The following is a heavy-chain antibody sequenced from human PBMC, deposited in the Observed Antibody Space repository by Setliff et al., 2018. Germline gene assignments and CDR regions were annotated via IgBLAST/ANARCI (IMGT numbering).Heavy chain of an antibody. CDR2: IFPKTGNT. CDR1: GYTFTNYG. D-gene: IGHD2-8*01. Sequence: ASVKVSCKASGYTFTNYGITWVRQAPGQGLEWMGWIFPKTGNTNYAHKLQGRVSMTTDTSTGTAYMELRSLRSDDTAVYYCSRDSRIRFTKEEGGAYYYGMDVWGQGTTVTVSS. V-gene: IGHV1-18*01. CDR3: SRDSRIRFTKEEGGAYYYGMDV. J-gene: IGHJ6*02.